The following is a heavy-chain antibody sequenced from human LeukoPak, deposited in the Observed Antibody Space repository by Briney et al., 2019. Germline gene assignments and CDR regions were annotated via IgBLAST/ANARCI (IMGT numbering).Heavy chain of an antibody. D-gene: IGHD3-22*01. J-gene: IGHJ3*01. CDR1: GFTVSSNY. V-gene: IGHV3-66*02. CDR2: IYSGGST. Sequence: PGGSLRLSCAASGFTVSSNYMSWVRQAPGKGLEWVSVIYSGGSTYYADSVKGRFTISRDNSKNTLYLQVNSLRAEDTAVYYCAREPIYYYDSSGYVDAWGQGTMVTVSS. CDR3: AREPIYYYDSSGYVDA.